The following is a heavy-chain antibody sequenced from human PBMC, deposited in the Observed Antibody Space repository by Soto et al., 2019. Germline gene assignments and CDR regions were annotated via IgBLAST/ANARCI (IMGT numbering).Heavy chain of an antibody. CDR3: QLTRGGLFIMDV. CDR2: ISHSGSA. Sequence: QVQLQESGPGLVKPSGTLYLTCTVSGGSISETTWWSWVRQPPGKGLEWIGDISHSGSANYNSSVKSRVTMSVDRSKNQISLILTSVTAADTAVYYCQLTRGGLFIMDVWGQGPTVTVSS. CDR1: GGSISETTW. V-gene: IGHV4-4*02. J-gene: IGHJ6*02. D-gene: IGHD7-27*01.